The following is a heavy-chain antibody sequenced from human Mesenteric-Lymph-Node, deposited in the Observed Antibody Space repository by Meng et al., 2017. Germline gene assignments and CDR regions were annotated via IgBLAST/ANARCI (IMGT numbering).Heavy chain of an antibody. J-gene: IGHJ3*02. Sequence: ASVKVSCKASGYSFSIYGISWVRQAPGQGLEWMGWISAYTDSANYAQNLQGRVTITTDTSTNTIYMEVRSLRSDDTAVYYCARDFMCSGGSCLDVFDIWGQGTMVTVSS. CDR2: ISAYTDSA. CDR1: GYSFSIYG. V-gene: IGHV1-18*01. D-gene: IGHD2-15*01. CDR3: ARDFMCSGGSCLDVFDI.